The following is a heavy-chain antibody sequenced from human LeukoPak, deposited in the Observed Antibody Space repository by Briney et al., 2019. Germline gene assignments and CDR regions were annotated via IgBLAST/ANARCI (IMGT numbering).Heavy chain of an antibody. V-gene: IGHV3-23*01. Sequence: GGSLRLSCAASGFTFSSCSMNWVRQAPGKGLKWVSAISGSGGSTYYADSVKGRFTISRDNSKNTLYLQMNSLRAEDTAVYYCAKIHTVWRPTFDYWGQGTLVTVSS. D-gene: IGHD1-1*01. CDR1: GFTFSSCS. J-gene: IGHJ4*02. CDR3: AKIHTVWRPTFDY. CDR2: ISGSGGST.